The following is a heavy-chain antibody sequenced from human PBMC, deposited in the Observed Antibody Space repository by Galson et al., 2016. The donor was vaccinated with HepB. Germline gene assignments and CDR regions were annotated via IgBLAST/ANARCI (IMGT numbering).Heavy chain of an antibody. Sequence: SVKVSCKVSGHTVTELSMHWVRQAPGKGLEWMGSFDPEDAETVYAQKFQGRVTMTEDTSADTAYMELSNLRSEDTAVYYCATSYNYYILDYWGQGTLVTFSS. J-gene: IGHJ4*02. D-gene: IGHD5-24*01. CDR2: FDPEDAET. V-gene: IGHV1-24*01. CDR3: ATSYNYYILDY. CDR1: GHTVTELS.